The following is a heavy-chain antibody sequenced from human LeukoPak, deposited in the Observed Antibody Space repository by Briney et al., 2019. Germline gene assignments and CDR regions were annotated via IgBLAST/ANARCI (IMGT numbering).Heavy chain of an antibody. V-gene: IGHV3-23*01. D-gene: IGHD3-22*01. CDR1: GFTFSSSA. J-gene: IGHJ4*02. CDR2: ISGSGGST. Sequence: GGSLRLSCAASGFTFSSSAMSWVRQAPGKGLEWVSAISGSGGSTYYADSVKGRFTISRDNSKNTLYLQMNSLRAEDTAVYYCAKDNGYYYDSSGYYYKDYWGQGTLVTVSS. CDR3: AKDNGYYYDSSGYYYKDY.